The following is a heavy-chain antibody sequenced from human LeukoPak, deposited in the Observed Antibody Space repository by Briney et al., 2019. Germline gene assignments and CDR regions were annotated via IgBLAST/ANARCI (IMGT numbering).Heavy chain of an antibody. J-gene: IGHJ6*02. CDR2: IYYSGST. V-gene: IGHV4-39*01. CDR3: ARGVYYDILTGYPSLPHYYYGMDV. D-gene: IGHD3-9*01. CDR1: GGSISSSSYY. Sequence: SETLSLTCTVSGGSISSSSYYWGWIRQPPGKGLEWIGSIYYSGSTYYNPSLKSRVTISVDTSKNQFSLKLSSVTAADTAVYYCARGVYYDILTGYPSLPHYYYGMDVWGQGTTVTVSS.